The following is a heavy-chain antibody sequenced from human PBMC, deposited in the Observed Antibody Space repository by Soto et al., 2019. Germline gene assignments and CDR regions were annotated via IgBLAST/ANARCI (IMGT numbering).Heavy chain of an antibody. CDR2: ISAYNGNT. D-gene: IGHD6-19*01. CDR1: GYAFTSYG. V-gene: IGHV1-18*04. J-gene: IGHJ4*02. CDR3: ARAPSQITLYSSGWCGRCYFDC. Sequence: ASVKVSCKASGYAFTSYGISWVRQAPGQGLEWMGWISAYNGNTNYAQKLQGRVTMTTDTSTSTAYMELRSLRYDDTAVYYCARAPSQITLYSSGWCGRCYFDCRCRGRLVTVSS.